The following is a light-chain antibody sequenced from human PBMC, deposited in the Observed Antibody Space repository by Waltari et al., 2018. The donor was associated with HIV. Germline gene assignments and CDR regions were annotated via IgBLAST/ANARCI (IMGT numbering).Light chain of an antibody. Sequence: QSVLAQPLSSSGTPGQTVTISCSRTSSNIGRNYVYRYYHLPGTPPKPRIYRNNQRPSGVPDRFSCSKSGSAATLAISRLRAEDEAEDDYEAWDDSLSGRHVVFGGGTKLTVL. CDR1: SSNIGRNY. CDR3: EAWDDSLSGRHVV. J-gene: IGLJ2*01. CDR2: RNN. V-gene: IGLV1-47*01.